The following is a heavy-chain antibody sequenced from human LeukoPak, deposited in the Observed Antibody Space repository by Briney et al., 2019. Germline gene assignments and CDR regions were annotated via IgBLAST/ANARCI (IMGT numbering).Heavy chain of an antibody. V-gene: IGHV4-34*01. CDR2: INHSGST. Sequence: SETLSLTCAVYGGSFSGYYWSWIRQPPGKGLEWIGEINHSGSTNYNPSLKSRVTISVDTSKNQFSLKLSSVTAADTAVYYCARSPRYYGSGSYYNGKPPKYYYYYYMDVWGKGTTVTISS. D-gene: IGHD3-10*01. CDR1: GGSFSGYY. CDR3: ARSPRYYGSGSYYNGKPPKYYYYYYMDV. J-gene: IGHJ6*03.